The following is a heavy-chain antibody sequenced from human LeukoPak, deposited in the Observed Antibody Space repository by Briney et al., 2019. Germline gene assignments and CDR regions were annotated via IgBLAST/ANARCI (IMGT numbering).Heavy chain of an antibody. J-gene: IGHJ4*02. V-gene: IGHV1-69*01. CDR2: IIPIFGTA. CDR1: GGTFSSYA. Sequence: SVKVSCKASGGTFSSYAISWARQAPGQGLEWMGGIIPIFGTANYAQKFQGRVTITADESTSTAYMELSSLRSEDTAVYYCARGRQLVPYYFDYWGQGTLVTVSS. D-gene: IGHD6-13*01. CDR3: ARGRQLVPYYFDY.